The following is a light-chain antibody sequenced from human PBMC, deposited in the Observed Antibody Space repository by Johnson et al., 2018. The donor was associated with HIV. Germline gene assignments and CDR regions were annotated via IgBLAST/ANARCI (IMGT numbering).Light chain of an antibody. CDR3: ATWDRRLTIGGV. CDR2: END. Sequence: QSVLTQPPSVSAAPGQKVTISCSGSSSNIGSNYVSWYQQFPGTAPKLLIYENDKRPTGIPDRFSGSKSGTSVDLGITGLPTGDEADYHCATWDRRLTIGGVFGTGTKVTVL. J-gene: IGLJ1*01. V-gene: IGLV1-51*02. CDR1: SSNIGSNY.